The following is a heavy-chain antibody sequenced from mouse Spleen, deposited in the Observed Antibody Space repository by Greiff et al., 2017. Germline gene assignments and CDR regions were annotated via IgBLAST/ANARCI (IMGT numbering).Heavy chain of an antibody. CDR3: ARWLLQAY. CDR1: GFNIKDDY. V-gene: IGHV14-4*01. D-gene: IGHD2-3*01. Sequence: EVQLQESGAELVRPGASVKLSCTASGFNIKDDYMHWVKQRPEQGLEWIGWIDPENGDTEYASKFQGKATITADTSSNTAYLQLSSLTSEDTAVYYCARWLLQAYWGQGTLVTVSA. CDR2: IDPENGDT. J-gene: IGHJ3*01.